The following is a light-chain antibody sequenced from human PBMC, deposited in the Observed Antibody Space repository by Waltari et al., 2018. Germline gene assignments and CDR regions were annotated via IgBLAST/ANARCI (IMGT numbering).Light chain of an antibody. CDR2: SNN. CDR3: AAWDDGLNVVV. J-gene: IGLJ2*01. V-gene: IGLV1-44*01. CDR1: SPHTGRNT. Sequence: QSVLTQPPSASGTPGQRLTLPFSGSSPHTGRNTAHRYQQLPETAPNLLIYSNNKRPSGVSDLFSGSKSGTSASLAMIGLQSEDEADYYCAAWDDGLNVVVFCGGTKLTVL.